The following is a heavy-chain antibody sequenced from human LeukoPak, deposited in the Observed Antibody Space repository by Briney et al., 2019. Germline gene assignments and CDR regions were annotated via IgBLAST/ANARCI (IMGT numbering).Heavy chain of an antibody. V-gene: IGHV1-46*01. CDR3: ARDNPPFCNGGTCYSY. Sequence: GASVKVSCKASGYTFTSYYMHWVRQAPGQGLEWMGIINPSGGSTSYAQKFQGRVTMTRDTSTSTVYMELSSLRSEDTAVYYCARDNPPFCNGGTCYSYWGQGTLVTVSS. J-gene: IGHJ4*02. CDR2: INPSGGST. D-gene: IGHD2-15*01. CDR1: GYTFTSYY.